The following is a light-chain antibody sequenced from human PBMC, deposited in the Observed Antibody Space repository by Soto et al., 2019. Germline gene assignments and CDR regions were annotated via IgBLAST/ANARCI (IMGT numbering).Light chain of an antibody. CDR3: AAWDDSLNGFV. J-gene: IGLJ1*01. V-gene: IGLV1-44*01. Sequence: QSVLAQPPSASGTPGQRVSISCSGGSSNIGSNSVQWHQQLPGTAPNLLIYADNQRPSGVPDRFSGSKSGTSASLAITGLQSGDEADYYCAAWDDSLNGFVFGTGTKVTVL. CDR1: SSNIGSNS. CDR2: ADN.